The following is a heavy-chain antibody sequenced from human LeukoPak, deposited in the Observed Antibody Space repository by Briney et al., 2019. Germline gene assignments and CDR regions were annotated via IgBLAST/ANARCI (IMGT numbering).Heavy chain of an antibody. CDR1: GFTFSSYA. J-gene: IGHJ3*02. V-gene: IGHV3-23*01. D-gene: IGHD4-17*01. CDR3: AREAFTTVTTATDAFDI. Sequence: GGSLRLSCAASGFTFSSYAMSWVRQAPGKGLEWVSAISGSGGSTYYADSVKGRFTISRDNAKNSLYLQMNSLRAEDTAVYYCAREAFTTVTTATDAFDIWGQGTMVTVSS. CDR2: ISGSGGST.